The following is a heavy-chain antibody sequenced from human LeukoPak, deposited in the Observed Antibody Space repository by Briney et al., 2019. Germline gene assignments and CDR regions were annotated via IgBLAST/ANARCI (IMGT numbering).Heavy chain of an antibody. CDR3: ARDLPGAQAFDY. J-gene: IGHJ4*02. D-gene: IGHD1-26*01. CDR1: GFTFSTYW. Sequence: GGSLRLSCVASGFTFSTYWMSWVRQAPGKGLEWVANIKEDGSEKYYVDSVKGRFTISRDNAKSSLYLQMNSLRAEDTAVYYCARDLPGAQAFDYWGQGTLVTVSS. V-gene: IGHV3-7*01. CDR2: IKEDGSEK.